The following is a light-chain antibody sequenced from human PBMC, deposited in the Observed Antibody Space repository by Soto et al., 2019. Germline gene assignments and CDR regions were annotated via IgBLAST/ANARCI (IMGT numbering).Light chain of an antibody. Sequence: QSALTQPPSASGSPGQSVTIPCTGTSSDIGGYNYVSWYQQHPGNGPKLMIYGVNKRPSGVPDRFSGSKSGNTASLTVAGLQAEDEADYYCSSYAGSNNYVFGTGTKVTVL. V-gene: IGLV2-8*01. CDR2: GVN. J-gene: IGLJ1*01. CDR1: SSDIGGYNY. CDR3: SSYAGSNNYV.